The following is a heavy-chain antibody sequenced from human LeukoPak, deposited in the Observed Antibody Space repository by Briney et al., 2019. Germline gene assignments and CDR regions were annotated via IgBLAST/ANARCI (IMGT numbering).Heavy chain of an antibody. CDR2: INHSGST. D-gene: IGHD4-17*01. CDR1: GGSFSGYY. J-gene: IGHJ4*02. V-gene: IGHV4-34*01. CDR3: ASRRDYGDYYTHLDY. Sequence: SETLSLTCAVYGGSFSGYYWSCIRQPPGKGREWMGEINHSGSTNYNPSLKSRVTISVDTSKNQSSLKLSSVTAADTAVYYCASRRDYGDYYTHLDYWGQGTLVTVSS.